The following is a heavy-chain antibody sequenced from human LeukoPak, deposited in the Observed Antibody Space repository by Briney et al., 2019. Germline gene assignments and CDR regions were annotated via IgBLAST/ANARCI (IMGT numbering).Heavy chain of an antibody. J-gene: IGHJ6*02. CDR3: ARDAVDTANAV. CDR1: GFTFSNYW. CDR2: IKYDGSAT. V-gene: IGHV3-74*01. D-gene: IGHD5-18*01. Sequence: PGGSLRLSCAASGFTFSNYWMHWLRQVPGKGLVWVSHIKYDGSATNYADSVKGRFTISRDNAKNTLYLQMNSLRAEDTAVYYCARDAVDTANAVWGQGTTVTVSS.